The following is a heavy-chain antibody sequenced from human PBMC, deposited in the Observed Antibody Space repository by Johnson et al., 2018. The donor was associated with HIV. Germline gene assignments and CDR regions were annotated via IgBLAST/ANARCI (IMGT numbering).Heavy chain of an antibody. V-gene: IGHV3-20*04. CDR3: ARAPQLCTGGVCYHAFDI. Sequence: VQLVESGGGVVQPGTSLRLSRVASGFTFDDYGMSWVRQAPGKGLAWGPAINWNGGSTGYAGAVKGRLTISRDKPKNSLYCLMNRLRAEDTALYYCARAPQLCTGGVCYHAFDIWGQGTMVTVSS. J-gene: IGHJ3*02. D-gene: IGHD2-8*02. CDR1: GFTFDDYG. CDR2: INWNGGST.